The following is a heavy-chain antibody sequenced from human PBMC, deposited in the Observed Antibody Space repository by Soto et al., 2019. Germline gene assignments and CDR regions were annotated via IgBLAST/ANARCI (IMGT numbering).Heavy chain of an antibody. CDR1: GGTFSSYA. J-gene: IGHJ4*02. V-gene: IGHV1-69*01. Sequence: QVHLVQSGAEVKKPGSSVKVSCKASGGTFSSYAISWVRQAPGQGLEWMGGFIPIFGTTNYAQKFQGRVTITADDSTSTAYMELSSLSSEDTAVYYCTRDRGRRYNDGRGYYYSAYWGQGTLVTVSS. CDR3: TRDRGRRYNDGRGYYYSAY. D-gene: IGHD3-22*01. CDR2: FIPIFGTT.